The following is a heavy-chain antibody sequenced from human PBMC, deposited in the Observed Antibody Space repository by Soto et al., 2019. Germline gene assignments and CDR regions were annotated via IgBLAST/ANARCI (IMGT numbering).Heavy chain of an antibody. D-gene: IGHD1-26*01. Sequence: SVKVSCKASGGTFRSYVISWVRQAPGQGLEWMGGIIPIFGTANYAQKFQGRVTITADESTSTAYMELSSLRSEDTAVYYCAGVFSDEKSKYYFDYWGQGTLVTVSS. CDR3: AGVFSDEKSKYYFDY. J-gene: IGHJ4*02. V-gene: IGHV1-69*13. CDR2: IIPIFGTA. CDR1: GGTFRSYV.